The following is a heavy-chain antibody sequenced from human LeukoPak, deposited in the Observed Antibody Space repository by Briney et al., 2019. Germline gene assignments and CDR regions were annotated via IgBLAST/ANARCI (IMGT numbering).Heavy chain of an antibody. J-gene: IGHJ4*02. CDR3: ARGRWNYVGY. V-gene: IGHV3-48*03. CDR1: GFTFSSYE. Sequence: GGSLSLFCAASGFTFSSYEMNWVRQAPGKGLEWVSYISSSGSTIYYADSVKGRFTISRDNAKDSLYLQMNSLRAEDTAVYYCARGRWNYVGYWGQGTLVTVSS. D-gene: IGHD4-23*01. CDR2: ISSSGSTI.